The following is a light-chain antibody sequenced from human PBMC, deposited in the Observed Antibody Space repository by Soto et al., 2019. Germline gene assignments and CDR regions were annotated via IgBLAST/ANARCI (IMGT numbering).Light chain of an antibody. CDR2: NVS. V-gene: IGLV2-14*01. CDR1: SSDVGGYN. J-gene: IGLJ2*01. Sequence: QSALTQPVSVSGSPGQSITISCTGTSSDVGGYNVSWYQQHPGKAPKLMIYNVSNRPSGVSNRFSGSKSGNTASLTISGLQAEDEGHYYCSSFTSTNTVLFGGGTKLTVL. CDR3: SSFTSTNTVL.